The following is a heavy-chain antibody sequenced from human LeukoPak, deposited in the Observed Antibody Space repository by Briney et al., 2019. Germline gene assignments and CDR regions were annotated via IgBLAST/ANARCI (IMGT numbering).Heavy chain of an antibody. CDR1: GFTFDDYA. D-gene: IGHD6-13*01. V-gene: IGHV3-43*02. J-gene: IGHJ4*02. CDR3: AKDLGYSSSPDF. Sequence: GGSLRLSCAASGFTFDDYAMHWVRQAPGKGLEWVSLISADGTIYYADSVRGRFTISRDNNKNSLYLQMNSPRTEDTALYYCAKDLGYSSSPDFWGQGTLVTVSS. CDR2: ISADGTI.